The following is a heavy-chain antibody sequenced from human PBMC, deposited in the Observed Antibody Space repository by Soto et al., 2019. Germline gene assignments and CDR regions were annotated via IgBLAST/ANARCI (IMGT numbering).Heavy chain of an antibody. CDR1: GGSISSYY. D-gene: IGHD6-19*01. V-gene: IGHV4-59*08. CDR3: ARQGRSPGIAVAGVGYYYYYGMDV. Sequence: PSETLSLTCTVSGGSISSYYWSWIRQPPGKGLEWIGYIYYSGSTNYNPSLKSRVTISVDTSKNQFSLKLSSVTAADTAVYYCARQGRSPGIAVAGVGYYYYYGMDVWGQGTTVTVSS. CDR2: IYYSGST. J-gene: IGHJ6*02.